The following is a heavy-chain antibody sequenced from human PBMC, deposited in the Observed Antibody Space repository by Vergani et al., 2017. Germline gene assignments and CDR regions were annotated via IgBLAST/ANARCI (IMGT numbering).Heavy chain of an antibody. CDR1: GFTFGDYA. V-gene: IGHV3-49*04. D-gene: IGHD3-9*01. CDR3: TRDGDSYYDILTGYYTDY. J-gene: IGHJ4*02. CDR2: IRSKAYGGTT. Sequence: EVKLVESGGGLVQPGRSLRLSCTASGFTFGDYAMSWVRQAPGKGLEWVGFIRSKAYGGTTEYAASVKGRSTISRDDSKSIAYLQMNSLKTEDTAVYYYTRDGDSYYDILTGYYTDYWGQGTLVTVSS.